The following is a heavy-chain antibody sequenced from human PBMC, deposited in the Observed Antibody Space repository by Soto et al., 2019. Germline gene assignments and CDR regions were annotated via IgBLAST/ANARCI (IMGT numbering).Heavy chain of an antibody. CDR2: IWYDGSNK. CDR1: GFTFSSYG. D-gene: IGHD4-17*01. J-gene: IGHJ4*02. V-gene: IGHV3-33*01. CDR3: ARSPTVVTEGIDY. Sequence: QVQLVESGGGVVQPGRSLRLSCAASGFTFSSYGMHWVRQAPGKGLEWVAVIWYDGSNKYYADSVKGRFTISRDNSKNTLYLQMNSLRAEDTAVYYCARSPTVVTEGIDYWGQGTLVTVSS.